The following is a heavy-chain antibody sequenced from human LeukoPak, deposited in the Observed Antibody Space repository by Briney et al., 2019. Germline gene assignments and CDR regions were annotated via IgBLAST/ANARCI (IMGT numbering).Heavy chain of an antibody. V-gene: IGHV3-66*01. D-gene: IGHD4-17*01. Sequence: GGSLRLSCAASGMTFTDTWMSWVRQPPGKGLEWISIIYADGNTRYADSVKGRFTFSRDSSKNTLHLQMNSLRAEDTAVYYCTYGDYPLTYWGQGTLVTVSS. CDR1: GMTFTDTW. CDR3: TYGDYPLTY. CDR2: IYADGNT. J-gene: IGHJ4*02.